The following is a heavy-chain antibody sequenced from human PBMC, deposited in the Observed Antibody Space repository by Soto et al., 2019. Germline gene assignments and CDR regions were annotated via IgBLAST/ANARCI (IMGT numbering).Heavy chain of an antibody. V-gene: IGHV5-51*01. Sequence: XASLKISCKGCGYSFTSYWIGWVRQMPGKGLEWMGIIYPGDSDTRYSPSFQGQVTISADKSISTAYLQWSSLKASDTAMYYCARHVNNPRERMDVWGQGTTVTASS. CDR3: ARHVNNPRERMDV. CDR1: GYSFTSYW. D-gene: IGHD1-20*01. J-gene: IGHJ6*02. CDR2: IYPGDSDT.